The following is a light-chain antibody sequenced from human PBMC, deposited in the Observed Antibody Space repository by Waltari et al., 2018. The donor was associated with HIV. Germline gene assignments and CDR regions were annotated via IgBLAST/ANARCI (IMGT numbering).Light chain of an antibody. CDR3: LLSYGGDLV. Sequence: QPVVTQEASLTVSPGGTVASTSPSIAGVVTPGHCPYCFQVRPGQAPKTLIFDSNNRYSWTPARFAGSFLGGKAALTLTGALPEDEADYYCLLSYGGDLVFGGGTKLTVL. V-gene: IGLV7-46*01. CDR1: AGVVTPGHC. J-gene: IGLJ2*01. CDR2: DSN.